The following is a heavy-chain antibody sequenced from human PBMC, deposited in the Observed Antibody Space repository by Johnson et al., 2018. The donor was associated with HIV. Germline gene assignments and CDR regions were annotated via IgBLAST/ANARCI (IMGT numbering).Heavy chain of an antibody. Sequence: EVQVVESGGGLVQPGGSLRLSCAASGFTVSSNYMSWVRQAPGKGLEWVSVIYSGGSTYYADYVKGRFTISRDNSKNTLYLQMNSLRAEDTAVYYCARAKLGGVFDLWGQGTMVTVSS. CDR3: ARAKLGGVFDL. D-gene: IGHD2-8*02. J-gene: IGHJ3*01. CDR1: GFTVSSNY. CDR2: IYSGGST. V-gene: IGHV3-66*01.